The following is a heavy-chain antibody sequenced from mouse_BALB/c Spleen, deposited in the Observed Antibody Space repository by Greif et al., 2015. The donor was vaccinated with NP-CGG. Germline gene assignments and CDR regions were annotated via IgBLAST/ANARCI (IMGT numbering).Heavy chain of an antibody. CDR2: INPSTGYT. CDR3: ARGVLRLNYFDY. V-gene: IGHV1-7*01. CDR1: GYTFTSCW. D-gene: IGHD1-2*01. J-gene: IGHJ2*01. Sequence: VQLQQSGAELAKPGASVKMSCKASGYTFTSCWMHWVKQRPGQGLEWIGYINPSTGYTEYNQKFKDKATLTADESSSTAYMQLSSLTSEDSAVYYCARGVLRLNYFDYWGQGTTLTVSS.